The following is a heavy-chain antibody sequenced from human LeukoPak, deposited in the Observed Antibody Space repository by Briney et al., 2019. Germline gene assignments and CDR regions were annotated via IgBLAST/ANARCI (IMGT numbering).Heavy chain of an antibody. CDR3: ATGGDSSGWYGY. CDR1: GFTFSSYA. Sequence: GGSLRLSCAASGFTFSSYAMSWVRQAPGKGLEWVSAISGSGGSTYYADSVKGRFTISRDNFKNTLYLQMNSLRAEDTAVYYCATGGDSSGWYGYWGQGTLVTVSS. J-gene: IGHJ4*02. V-gene: IGHV3-23*01. CDR2: ISGSGGST. D-gene: IGHD6-19*01.